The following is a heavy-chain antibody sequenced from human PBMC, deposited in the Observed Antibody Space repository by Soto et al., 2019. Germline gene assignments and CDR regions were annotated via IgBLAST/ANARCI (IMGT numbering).Heavy chain of an antibody. Sequence: DVQLVESGGGLVQPGGSLRLSCAASGFTFSSYWMNWVRQAPGKGLEWVANIKQDGSAEYYVGSVKGRCTISRDNARNSLYLQMNSLRAEDTAAYYCARTYYHDGSDYRPFDYWGQGTLVTVSS. D-gene: IGHD3-22*01. CDR2: IKQDGSAE. V-gene: IGHV3-7*05. CDR1: GFTFSSYW. J-gene: IGHJ4*02. CDR3: ARTYYHDGSDYRPFDY.